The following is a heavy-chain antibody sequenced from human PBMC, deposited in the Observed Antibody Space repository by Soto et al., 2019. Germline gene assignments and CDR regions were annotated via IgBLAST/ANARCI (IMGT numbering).Heavy chain of an antibody. CDR3: AISAGHHSSSSGEEAFDI. CDR1: GFTFSSYD. CDR2: IGTAGDT. D-gene: IGHD6-6*01. Sequence: GGSLRLSCAASGFTFSSYDMHWVRQATGKGLEWVSAIGTAGDTYYPGSVKGRFTISRENAKNSLYLQMNSLRAGDTAVYYCAISAGHHSSSSGEEAFDIWGQGTMVTVSS. V-gene: IGHV3-13*01. J-gene: IGHJ3*02.